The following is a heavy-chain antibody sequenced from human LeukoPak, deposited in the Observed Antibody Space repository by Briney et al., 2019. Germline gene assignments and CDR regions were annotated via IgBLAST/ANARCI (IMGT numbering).Heavy chain of an antibody. J-gene: IGHJ6*03. CDR1: GFTFSSYG. CDR2: ISYDGSNK. Sequence: GGSLRLSCAASGFTFSSYGMHWVRQAPGKGLEWVAVISYDGSNKYYADSVKGRFTISRDNSKNTLYLQMNSLRAEDTAVYYCAKEGDRRDGYNYYYYYMDVWGKGTTVTVSS. CDR3: AKEGDRRDGYNYYYYYMDV. V-gene: IGHV3-30*18. D-gene: IGHD5-24*01.